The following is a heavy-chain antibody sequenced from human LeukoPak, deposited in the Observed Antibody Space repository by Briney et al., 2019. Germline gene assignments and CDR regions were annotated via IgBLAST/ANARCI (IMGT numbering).Heavy chain of an antibody. Sequence: GGSLRLSCAASGFTFSSYGMHWVRQVPGKGLEWVTVIWYDGSNKYYADSVKGRFTISRDNSKNTLYLQMNSLRAEDTAVYYCARGRGVLVPVDYWGQGTLVTVSS. CDR3: ARGRGVLVPVDY. D-gene: IGHD6-13*01. V-gene: IGHV3-33*01. J-gene: IGHJ4*02. CDR1: GFTFSSYG. CDR2: IWYDGSNK.